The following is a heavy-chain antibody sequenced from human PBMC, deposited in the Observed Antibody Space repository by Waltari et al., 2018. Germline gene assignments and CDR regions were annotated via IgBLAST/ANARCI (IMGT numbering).Heavy chain of an antibody. CDR3: ARGAARRYYGMDV. D-gene: IGHD6-6*01. J-gene: IGHJ6*02. CDR2: IGTAGDT. CDR1: GFTFSSYD. Sequence: EVQLVESGGGLVQPGGSLRLSCAASGFTFSSYDMHWVRQATGKGLEWVSAIGTAGDTYYPGSVKGRFTISRENAKNSLYLQMNSLRAGDTAVYYCARGAARRYYGMDVWGQGTTVTVSS. V-gene: IGHV3-13*01.